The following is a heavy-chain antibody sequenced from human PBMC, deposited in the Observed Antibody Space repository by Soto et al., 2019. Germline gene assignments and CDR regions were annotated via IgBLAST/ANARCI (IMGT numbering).Heavy chain of an antibody. CDR1: GGSTSSGGYS. J-gene: IGHJ4*02. CDR3: ASLYYDILTGYYVDY. V-gene: IGHV4-30-2*01. CDR2: IYHSGST. Sequence: SETLSLTCAVSGGSTSSGGYSWSWIRQPPGKGLEWIGYIYHSGSTYYNPSLKSRVTISVDRSKNQFSLKLSSVTAADTAVYYCASLYYDILTGYYVDYWGQGTLVTVSS. D-gene: IGHD3-9*01.